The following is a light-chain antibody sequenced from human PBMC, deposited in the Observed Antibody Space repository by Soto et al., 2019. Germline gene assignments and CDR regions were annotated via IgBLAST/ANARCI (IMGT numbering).Light chain of an antibody. V-gene: IGKV1-5*03. CDR1: QDVNNW. Sequence: DSQMTQSPSTLSASVGDRVTITCRASQDVNNWLAWYQQKPGKAPKLLIYEASSLGTGVPSRFSGSGSGTEFTLTISSLQPDDFATYYCQQYDSRLSFGQGTKVDIK. CDR3: QQYDSRLS. J-gene: IGKJ1*01. CDR2: EAS.